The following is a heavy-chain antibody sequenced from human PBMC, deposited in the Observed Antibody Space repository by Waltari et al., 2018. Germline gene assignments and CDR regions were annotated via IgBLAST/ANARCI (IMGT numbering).Heavy chain of an antibody. Sequence: QVQMVQSGAEVKKPGASVKVSCKASGYSFTAYYLHWVRQAPGQGLEWMGRINPNSGATTDAQMFQGRVTMTRDTSSSTAYMEVTGLRSDDTAVYYCARVLSTVQLGIFAYWGQGTVVTVSS. J-gene: IGHJ4*02. D-gene: IGHD7-27*01. V-gene: IGHV1-2*06. CDR3: ARVLSTVQLGIFAY. CDR2: INPNSGAT. CDR1: GYSFTAYY.